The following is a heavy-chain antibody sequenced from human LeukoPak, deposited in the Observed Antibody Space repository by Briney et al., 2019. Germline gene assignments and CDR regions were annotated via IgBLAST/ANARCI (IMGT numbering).Heavy chain of an antibody. D-gene: IGHD1-26*01. J-gene: IGHJ4*02. CDR1: GGSISSYY. V-gene: IGHV4-4*07. CDR3: AREGYSGSYWEFDY. Sequence: SETLSLTCTVSGGSISSYYWSWIRQPAGKGLEWIGRIYTSGSTNYNPSLKSRVTMSVDTSKNQFSLKLSSVTAADTAVYYCAREGYSGSYWEFDYWGQGTLVTVSP. CDR2: IYTSGST.